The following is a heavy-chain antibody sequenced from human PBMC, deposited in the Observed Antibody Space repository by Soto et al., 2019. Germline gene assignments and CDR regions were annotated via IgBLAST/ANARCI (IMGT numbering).Heavy chain of an antibody. J-gene: IGHJ3*01. V-gene: IGHV1-2*02. CDR3: ARGRKLGATDTAMLEDM. D-gene: IGHD3-10*02. Sequence: ASVKVSCKASGYTFTGYYIHWVRQAPGQGLEWMAWINPNSGGTNYAQKFQGRVTVTRDTSISTAYMGLSSLRSDDTAVYYCARGRKLGATDTAMLEDMWGQGTMVTVSS. CDR1: GYTFTGYY. CDR2: INPNSGGT.